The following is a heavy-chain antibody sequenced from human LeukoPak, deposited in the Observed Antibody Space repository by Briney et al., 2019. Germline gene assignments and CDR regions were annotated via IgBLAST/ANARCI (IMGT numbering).Heavy chain of an antibody. J-gene: IGHJ4*02. V-gene: IGHV4-59*08. CDR3: ARGNADTAMMVGY. CDR2: IYYSGST. D-gene: IGHD5-18*01. CDR1: GGSISSYY. Sequence: SETLSLTCTVSGGSISSYYWSWIRQPPGKGLEWTGYIYYSGSTNYNPSLKSRVTISVDTSKNQFSLKLSSVTAADTAVYYCARGNADTAMMVGYWGQGTLVTVSS.